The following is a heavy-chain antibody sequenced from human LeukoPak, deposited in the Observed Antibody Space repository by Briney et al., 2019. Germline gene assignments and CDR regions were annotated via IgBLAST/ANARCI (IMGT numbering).Heavy chain of an antibody. Sequence: GGSLRLSCAASGFIFTNYAMNWVRQAPGKGLEWVSAISGSGGSTYYADSVKGRFTISRDNSKNTLYLQMNSLRGEDTAVYYCTKSLTMWFRDSSGSDYWGQGTLVTVSS. CDR3: TKSLTMWFRDSSGSDY. CDR2: ISGSGGST. J-gene: IGHJ4*02. D-gene: IGHD3-10*01. V-gene: IGHV3-23*01. CDR1: GFIFTNYA.